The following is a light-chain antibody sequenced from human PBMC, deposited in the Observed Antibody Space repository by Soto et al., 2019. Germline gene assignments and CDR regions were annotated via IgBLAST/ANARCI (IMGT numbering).Light chain of an antibody. CDR2: GAS. Sequence: EIVLTQSRCTLSLSPGQRPTLCCRASQSVPGSHLAWYQQKPGQAPRLLIYGASSRATGIPDRFSCSGSGTDFTLTISRLEPEDLAVDYCHQYDSWTFGQGTKVDIK. J-gene: IGKJ1*01. V-gene: IGKV3-20*01. CDR3: HQYDSWT. CDR1: QSVPGSH.